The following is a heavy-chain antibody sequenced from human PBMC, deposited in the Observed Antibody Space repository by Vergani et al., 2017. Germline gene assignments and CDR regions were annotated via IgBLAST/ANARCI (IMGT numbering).Heavy chain of an antibody. CDR1: GGTFSSYA. V-gene: IGHV1-69*04. J-gene: IGHJ5*02. CDR2: IIPILGIA. Sequence: QVQLVQSGAEVKKPGSSVKVSCKASGGTFSSYAISWVRQAPGQGLEWMGRIIPILGIANYAQKFQGRVTITADKSTSTAYMELSSLRSEDTAVYYCASSMVRGVKGWFDPWGQGTLVTVSS. CDR3: ASSMVRGVKGWFDP. D-gene: IGHD3-10*01.